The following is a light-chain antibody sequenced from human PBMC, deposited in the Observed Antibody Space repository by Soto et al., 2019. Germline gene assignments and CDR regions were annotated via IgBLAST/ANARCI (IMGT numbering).Light chain of an antibody. CDR3: QSYDSSLSIYV. CDR2: ANT. J-gene: IGLJ1*01. CDR1: SSNIGTGYD. Sequence: QAVVTQPPSGSGAPGQTGTISCTGSSSNIGTGYDVHWYQHLPGTAPKLLIYANTNRPSGVPGRFSGSKSGTSASLAITGLQAEDEADYYCQSYDSSLSIYVFGTGTKVTVL. V-gene: IGLV1-40*01.